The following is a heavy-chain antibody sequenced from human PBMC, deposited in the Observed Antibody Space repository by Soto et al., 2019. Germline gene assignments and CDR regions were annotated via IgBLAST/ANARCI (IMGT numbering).Heavy chain of an antibody. CDR2: VYYTGST. J-gene: IGHJ4*02. CDR3: ARSVAVPGAHIDY. CDR1: GGSISGSY. Sequence: PSETQSLTCSVSGGSISGSYWSWIRQSPGKGLEWLGYVYYTGSTTYSPSLRSRVSISVDTSKNEFSLRLSSVTAADTAVYFCARSVAVPGAHIDYWGQGTQVTVSS. V-gene: IGHV4-59*01. D-gene: IGHD6-19*01.